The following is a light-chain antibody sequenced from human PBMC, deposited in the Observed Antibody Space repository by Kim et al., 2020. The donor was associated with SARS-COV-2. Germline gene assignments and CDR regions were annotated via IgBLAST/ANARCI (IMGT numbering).Light chain of an antibody. Sequence: GTVTLPCGLSSGSVSTNYYPSWYQQTPGQAPRTLIYSTNTRSSGVPDRFSGSILGNKAALTITGAQADDESEYYCVLYMGGGISVFGGGTQLTVL. CDR1: SGSVSTNYY. J-gene: IGLJ2*01. CDR3: VLYMGGGISV. CDR2: STN. V-gene: IGLV8-61*01.